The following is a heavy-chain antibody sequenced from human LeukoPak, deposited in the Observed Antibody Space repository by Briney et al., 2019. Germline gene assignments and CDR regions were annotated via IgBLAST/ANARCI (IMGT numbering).Heavy chain of an antibody. Sequence: ASVKVSCKASGYTFTSYYIHWVRQAPGQGLECMGLINPSGGSTNYAQKFQGRVTMTRDTSTSTVYMELSSLRSEDTAVYYCARGPSITMVRGGQWYYYMDVWGKGTTVTISS. CDR2: INPSGGST. D-gene: IGHD3-10*01. CDR1: GYTFTSYY. V-gene: IGHV1-46*01. J-gene: IGHJ6*03. CDR3: ARGPSITMVRGGQWYYYMDV.